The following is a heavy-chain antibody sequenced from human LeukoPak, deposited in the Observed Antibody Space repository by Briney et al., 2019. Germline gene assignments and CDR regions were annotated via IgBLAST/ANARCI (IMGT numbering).Heavy chain of an antibody. D-gene: IGHD2-15*01. V-gene: IGHV1-2*02. CDR3: ARDSDDIVVVVAAASGEFDY. CDR1: GYTFTGYY. Sequence: ASVKVSCKASGYTFTGYYMHWVRQAPGQGLEWMGWINPNSGGTNYAQNFQGRVTMTRDTSISTAYMELSRLRSDDTAVYYCARDSDDIVVVVAAASGEFDYWGQGTLVTVSS. CDR2: INPNSGGT. J-gene: IGHJ4*02.